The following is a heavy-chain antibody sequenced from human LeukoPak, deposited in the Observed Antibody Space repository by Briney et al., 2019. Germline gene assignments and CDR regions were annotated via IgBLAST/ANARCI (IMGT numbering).Heavy chain of an antibody. J-gene: IGHJ4*02. CDR1: GGTFSGSA. V-gene: IGHV1-69*01. Sequence: GSSVKASCKASGGTFSGSAFIWVRQAPGQGLEWMGGIIPIFGTPNYAQKFQGRVTITADESTSTAYMELSRLRSEDTAVYYCASALGSSWYFYDYWGQGTLVTVSS. CDR2: IIPIFGTP. D-gene: IGHD6-13*01. CDR3: ASALGSSWYFYDY.